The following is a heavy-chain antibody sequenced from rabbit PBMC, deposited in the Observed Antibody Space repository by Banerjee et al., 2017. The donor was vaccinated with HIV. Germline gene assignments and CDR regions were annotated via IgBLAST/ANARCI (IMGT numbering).Heavy chain of an antibody. D-gene: IGHD4-1*01. Sequence: QSLEESGGDLVKPGASLTLTCTASGFSFSSSYYICWVRQAPGKGLEWLACIYAGSSGSTYYASWAKGRFTISKTSSTTVTLQMTSLTAADTATYFCARDSYYDTSGWSGLDLWGPGTLVTVS. V-gene: IGHV1S40*01. J-gene: IGHJ6*01. CDR3: ARDSYYDTSGWSGLDL. CDR1: GFSFSSSYY. CDR2: IYAGSSGST.